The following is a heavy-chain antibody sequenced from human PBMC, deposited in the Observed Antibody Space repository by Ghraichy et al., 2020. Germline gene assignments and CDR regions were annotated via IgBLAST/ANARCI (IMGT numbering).Heavy chain of an antibody. D-gene: IGHD2-2*01. J-gene: IGHJ4*02. CDR1: GFTFSSYA. Sequence: GGSLRLSCAASGFTFSSYAMSWVRQAPGKGLEWVSAISGSGGSTYYADSVKGRFTISRDNSKNTLYLQMNSLRAEDTAVYYCAKIPPIVVVPAADFDYWGQGTLVTVSS. CDR3: AKIPPIVVVPAADFDY. CDR2: ISGSGGST. V-gene: IGHV3-23*01.